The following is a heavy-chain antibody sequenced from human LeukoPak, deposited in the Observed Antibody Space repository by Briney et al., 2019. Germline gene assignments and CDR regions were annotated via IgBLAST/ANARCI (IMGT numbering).Heavy chain of an antibody. Sequence: SETLSLTCAVSGGAFSDYHWSWIRQPPGKGLEWIGEINHSGSTNYNPSLKSRVTISVDTSKNQFSLKLSSVTAADTAVYYCARTPSYSDNSGYPINYYFDYWGQGTLVTVSS. D-gene: IGHD3-22*01. CDR1: GGAFSDYH. CDR3: ARTPSYSDNSGYPINYYFDY. CDR2: INHSGST. V-gene: IGHV4-34*01. J-gene: IGHJ4*02.